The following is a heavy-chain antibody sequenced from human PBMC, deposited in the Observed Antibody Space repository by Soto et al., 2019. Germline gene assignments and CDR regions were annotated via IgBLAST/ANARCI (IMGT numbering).Heavy chain of an antibody. J-gene: IGHJ6*02. Sequence: QVHLVESGGGVVQPGRSLRLSCAASGFTFSNYAMHWVRQAPGKGLEWVAVISYDGSDKYNANSVKGRFTISRDNSKNTLYLQMNSLRAEDTAVSYCARDTGPNGYNYYYFGMDVWGPGTTVTVSS. CDR1: GFTFSNYA. CDR2: ISYDGSDK. D-gene: IGHD5-18*01. CDR3: ARDTGPNGYNYYYFGMDV. V-gene: IGHV3-30-3*01.